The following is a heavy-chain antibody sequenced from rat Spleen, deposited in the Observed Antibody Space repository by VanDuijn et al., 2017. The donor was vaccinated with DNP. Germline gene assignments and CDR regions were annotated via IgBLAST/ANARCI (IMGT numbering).Heavy chain of an antibody. CDR3: ASGLY. CDR1: GFTFNNYW. Sequence: EVQLVESGGDLVQPGRSLKLSCVASGFTFNNYWMTWIRQVPGKGLEWFASITSSGSDTYYTDSVKGRFAISRDNAKSTLYLQMDSLRSEDTATYYCASGLYWGQGVMVTVSS. J-gene: IGHJ2*01. CDR2: ITSSGSDT. V-gene: IGHV5-31*01. D-gene: IGHD4-1*01.